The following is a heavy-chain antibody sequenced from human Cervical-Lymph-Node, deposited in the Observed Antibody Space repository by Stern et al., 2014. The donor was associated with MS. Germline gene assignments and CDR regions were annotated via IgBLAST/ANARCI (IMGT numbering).Heavy chain of an antibody. CDR3: AKSSSPSHYYYYGMDV. CDR2: ISYDGSNK. V-gene: IGHV3-30*18. CDR1: GFTFSSYG. J-gene: IGHJ6*02. D-gene: IGHD6-6*01. Sequence: VQLVESGGGVVQPGRSLRLSCAASGFTFSSYGMHWVRQAPGKGLAWVAGISYDGSNKYYADSVKGRFTISRDNSKNTLYLQMNSLRAEDTAVYYCAKSSSPSHYYYYGMDVWGQGTTVTVSS.